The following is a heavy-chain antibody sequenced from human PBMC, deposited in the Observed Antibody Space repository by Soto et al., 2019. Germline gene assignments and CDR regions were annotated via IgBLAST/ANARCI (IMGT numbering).Heavy chain of an antibody. J-gene: IGHJ5*02. V-gene: IGHV3-30-3*01. D-gene: IGHD2-21*02. CDR2: ISDDGSNK. Sequence: QVQLVESGGGVVQPGRSLRLSCAASGFTFSSYAMQWVRQAPGKGLEWVAVISDDGSNKYYADSVKGRFTISRNYSKNILYLQMNSPRAEDAAVYYCARDGGCGGSCYPLPTLKTWGQGTLVTVAS. CDR1: GFTFSSYA. CDR3: ARDGGCGGSCYPLPTLKT.